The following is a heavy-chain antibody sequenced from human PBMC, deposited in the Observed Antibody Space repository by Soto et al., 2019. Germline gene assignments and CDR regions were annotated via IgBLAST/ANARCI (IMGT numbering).Heavy chain of an antibody. Sequence: GGSLRRSWAASGFTLSNYLMTWVRQAPGKGLEWVANINKDGSQKNYVDSVKGRFTIARDNGQNSLSLQINSLRVEDTAVYYCVRELGLAYWGQGALVTVSS. CDR1: GFTLSNYL. J-gene: IGHJ4*02. CDR2: INKDGSQK. V-gene: IGHV3-7*03. D-gene: IGHD7-27*01. CDR3: VRELGLAY.